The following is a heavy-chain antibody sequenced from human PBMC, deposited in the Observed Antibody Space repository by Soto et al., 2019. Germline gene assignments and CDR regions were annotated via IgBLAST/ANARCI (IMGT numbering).Heavy chain of an antibody. J-gene: IGHJ4*02. CDR3: AKGFDFWSGPPFDY. CDR2: ISGNGDFT. V-gene: IGHV3-23*01. CDR1: GFTFSSYA. Sequence: EVQLLESGGGLVQPGGSLGLSCVASGFTFSSYAMSWVRQAPGKGLEWVSGISGNGDFTYYADSVKGRFTISRDNSKNTLSLQMNSLRAEDTALYHCAKGFDFWSGPPFDYWGQGTLVTVSS. D-gene: IGHD3-3*01.